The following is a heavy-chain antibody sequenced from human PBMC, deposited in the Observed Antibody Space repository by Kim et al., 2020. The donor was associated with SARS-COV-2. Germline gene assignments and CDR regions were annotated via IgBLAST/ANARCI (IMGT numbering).Heavy chain of an antibody. V-gene: IGHV3-9*01. D-gene: IGHD2-8*02. J-gene: IGHJ6*02. CDR3: AKGSTGNYYYGMDV. CDR1: GFTFDDYA. Sequence: GGSLRLSCAASGFTFDDYAMHWVRQAPGKGLEWVSGISWNSGSIGYADSVKGRFTISRDNAKNSLYLQMNSLRAEDTALYYCAKGSTGNYYYGMDVCGQG. CDR2: ISWNSGSI.